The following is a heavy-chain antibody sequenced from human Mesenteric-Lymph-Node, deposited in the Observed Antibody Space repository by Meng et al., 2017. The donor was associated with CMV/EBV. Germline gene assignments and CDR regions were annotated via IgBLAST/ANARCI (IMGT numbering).Heavy chain of an antibody. J-gene: IGHJ4*02. V-gene: IGHV3-7*04. CDR3: GGGDFWSGSSLY. Sequence: GESLKISCAASGFTFSSHAMHWVRQAPGKGLEWVANIKYDGTDKYYVDSVKGRFAISRDNAYSSLSLQMNSLRAEDTAVYYCGGGDFWSGSSLYWGQGTLVTVSS. CDR1: GFTFSSHA. CDR2: IKYDGTDK. D-gene: IGHD3-3*01.